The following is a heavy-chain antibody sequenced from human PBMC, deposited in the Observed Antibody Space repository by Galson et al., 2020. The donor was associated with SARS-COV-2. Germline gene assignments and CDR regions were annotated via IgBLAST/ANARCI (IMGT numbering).Heavy chain of an antibody. V-gene: IGHV4-59*01. Sequence: SQTLSLTCSASTASMTAYYWTWIRLPPGKGLEWLGFIWNSGNREVTTYNPSLQSRVTMSLVTSKSQFSLSLNSVTAADTGVYFCAGGDPDCSGSTCAYDIWVQWTMVTV. CDR3: AGGDPDCSGSTCAYDI. J-gene: IGHJ3*02. CDR1: TASMTAYY. CDR2: IWNSGNREVT. D-gene: IGHD2-15*01.